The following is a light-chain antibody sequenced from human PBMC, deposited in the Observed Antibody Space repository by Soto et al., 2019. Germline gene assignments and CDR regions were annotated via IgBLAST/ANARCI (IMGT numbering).Light chain of an antibody. V-gene: IGKV3D-11*01. CDR3: HHRQSCSRT. Sequence: EIVLTQSPSTLSSSAGDRVTISCRASQAVNTRLAWYQHKPGKAPRLLIYKASNMATGVPARFSGSGSGTDFTLTISSVQPEDFAAYYCHHRQSCSRTFGQGTTVDLK. J-gene: IGKJ1*01. CDR1: QAVNTR. CDR2: KAS.